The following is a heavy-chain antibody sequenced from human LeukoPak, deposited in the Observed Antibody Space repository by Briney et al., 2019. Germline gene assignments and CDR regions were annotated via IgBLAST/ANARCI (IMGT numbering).Heavy chain of an antibody. CDR2: ISAYNGNT. CDR1: GYTFTSYG. J-gene: IGHJ4*02. Sequence: ASVKVSCKASGYTFTSYGISWVRQAPGQGLEWMGRISAYNGNTNYAQKLQGRVTMTTDTSTSTVYMELRSLRSDDTAVYYCARGSPYGSGSYPPDYWGQGTLVTVSS. D-gene: IGHD3-10*01. V-gene: IGHV1-18*04. CDR3: ARGSPYGSGSYPPDY.